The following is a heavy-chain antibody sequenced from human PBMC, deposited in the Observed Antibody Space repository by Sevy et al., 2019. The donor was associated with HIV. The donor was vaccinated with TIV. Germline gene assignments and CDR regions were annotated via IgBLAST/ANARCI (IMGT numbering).Heavy chain of an antibody. V-gene: IGHV1-18*01. J-gene: IGHJ1*01. CDR3: ARAPSGGQGPGQYFQH. CDR2: ISTYNT. Sequence: ASVKVSCKASGYTFSNYIITWVRQAPGQGLEWMGRISTYNTNYAQKFQGRVTMTTDTSTSTVYMELRSLRSDDKAVYYCARAPSGGQGPGQYFQHWGQGTLVTVSS. CDR1: GYTFSNYI. D-gene: IGHD1-26*01.